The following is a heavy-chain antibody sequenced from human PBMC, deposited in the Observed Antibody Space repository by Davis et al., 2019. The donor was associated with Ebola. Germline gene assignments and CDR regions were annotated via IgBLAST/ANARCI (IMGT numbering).Heavy chain of an antibody. CDR2: ISSSSSTI. CDR1: GFTFSSYS. Sequence: GGSLRLSCAASGFTFSSYSMNWVRQAPGKGLEWVSYISSSSSTIYYADSVKGRSTISRDNAKNSLYLQMNSLRAEDTAVYYCATTSGGYSYGPPGFDYWGQGTLVTVSS. V-gene: IGHV3-48*04. J-gene: IGHJ4*02. D-gene: IGHD5-18*01. CDR3: ATTSGGYSYGPPGFDY.